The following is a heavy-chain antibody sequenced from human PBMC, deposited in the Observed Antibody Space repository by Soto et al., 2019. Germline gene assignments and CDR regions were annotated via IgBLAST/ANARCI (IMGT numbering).Heavy chain of an antibody. J-gene: IGHJ6*02. V-gene: IGHV1-69*13. CDR1: GGTFSSYA. CDR2: IIPIFGTA. Sequence: ASVKVSCKASGGTFSSYAISWVRQAPGQGREWMGGIIPIFGTANYAQKFQGRVTITADESTSTAYMELSSLRSEDTAVYYCARDKAAGYDYGDNLGYGMDVWGQGTTVTVSS. D-gene: IGHD4-17*01. CDR3: ARDKAAGYDYGDNLGYGMDV.